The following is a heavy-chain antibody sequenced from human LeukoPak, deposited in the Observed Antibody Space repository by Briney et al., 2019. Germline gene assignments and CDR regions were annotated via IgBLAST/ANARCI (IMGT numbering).Heavy chain of an antibody. CDR1: GFTVSSNY. CDR3: ARDRVAVAGNWFDP. V-gene: IGHV3-66*01. Sequence: GGSLRLSCAASGFTVSSNYMSWVRQAPGKGLEWGSVIYSGGNTYYADSVKGRFTISRDNSKNTLYLQMNSLRAEDTAVYYCARDRVAVAGNWFDPWGQGTLVTVSS. J-gene: IGHJ5*02. D-gene: IGHD6-19*01. CDR2: IYSGGNT.